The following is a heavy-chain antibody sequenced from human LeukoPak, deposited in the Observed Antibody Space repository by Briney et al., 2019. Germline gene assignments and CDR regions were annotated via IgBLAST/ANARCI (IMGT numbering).Heavy chain of an antibody. V-gene: IGHV5-51*01. CDR3: ARHAGYDFWSGYYRHNWFDP. Sequence: GESLKISCKGSGYSFTNYWIGWVRQMPGKGLEWMGIIYPGDSDTRYSPSFQGQVTISADKSISTAYLQLSSLKASDTAMYYCARHAGYDFWSGYYRHNWFDPWGQGTLVTVSS. CDR1: GYSFTNYW. CDR2: IYPGDSDT. J-gene: IGHJ5*02. D-gene: IGHD3-3*01.